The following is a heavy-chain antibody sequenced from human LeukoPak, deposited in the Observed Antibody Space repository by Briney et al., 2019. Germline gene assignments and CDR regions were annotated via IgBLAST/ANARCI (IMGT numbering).Heavy chain of an antibody. D-gene: IGHD6-19*01. J-gene: IGHJ4*02. Sequence: GGSLRLSCAASGFTFSSYGMSWVRQAPGKGLEWGSTITNSGGSTYYADSVKGRFTISRDNSKNTLYLQMNSLRAEDTAVYHCAKRPVYNSGWYYFEYWGQGTLVTVSS. CDR3: AKRPVYNSGWYYFEY. CDR1: GFTFSSYG. CDR2: ITNSGGST. V-gene: IGHV3-23*01.